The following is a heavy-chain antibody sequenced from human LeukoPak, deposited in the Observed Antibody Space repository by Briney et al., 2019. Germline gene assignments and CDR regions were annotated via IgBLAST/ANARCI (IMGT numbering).Heavy chain of an antibody. V-gene: IGHV1-8*01. Sequence: ASVKVSCMASGYTFTSYDINWVRQATGQGLEWMGWMNPNSGNTGYAQKFQGRVTMTRNTSISTAYMELSSLRSEDTAVYYCAAGSGSIYYYYYGMDVWGQGTTVTVSS. CDR2: MNPNSGNT. J-gene: IGHJ6*02. CDR3: AAGSGSIYYYYYGMDV. D-gene: IGHD3-10*01. CDR1: GYTFTSYD.